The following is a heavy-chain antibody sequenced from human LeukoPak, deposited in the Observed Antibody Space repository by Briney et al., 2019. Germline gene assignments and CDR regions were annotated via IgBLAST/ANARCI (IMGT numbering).Heavy chain of an antibody. V-gene: IGHV3-30*02. Sequence: GGSLRLSCAASGFTFSSYGMHWVRQAPGKGLEWVAFIRYDRSNKYYADSVKGRFTISRDNSKNTLYLQMNSLRAEDTAVYYCAKVLDIVVVVAAPDYWGQGTLVTVSS. CDR3: AKVLDIVVVVAAPDY. CDR2: IRYDRSNK. J-gene: IGHJ4*02. D-gene: IGHD2-15*01. CDR1: GFTFSSYG.